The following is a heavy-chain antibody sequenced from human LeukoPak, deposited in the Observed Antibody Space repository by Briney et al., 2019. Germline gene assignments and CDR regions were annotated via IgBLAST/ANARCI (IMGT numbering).Heavy chain of an antibody. D-gene: IGHD5-24*01. Sequence: SETLSLTCTVSGGSISSSSYYWGWIRQPPGKGLEWIGSIYYSGSTYYNPSLKSRVTISVDTSKNQFSLKLSSVTAAGTAVYYCARAGRRDGYNWVYWGQGTLVTVSS. CDR1: GGSISSSSYY. J-gene: IGHJ4*02. CDR3: ARAGRRDGYNWVY. V-gene: IGHV4-39*07. CDR2: IYYSGST.